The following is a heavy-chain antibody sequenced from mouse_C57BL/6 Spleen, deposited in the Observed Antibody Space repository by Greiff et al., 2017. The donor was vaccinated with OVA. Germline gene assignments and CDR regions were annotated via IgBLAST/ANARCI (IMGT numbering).Heavy chain of an antibody. CDR1: GYSITSGYY. Sequence: VQLKESGPGLVKPSQSLSLTCSVTGYSITSGYYWNWIRQFPGNKLEWMGYISYDGSNNYNPSLKNRISITRDTSKNQFFLKLNSVTTEDTATYYCARSPYLGDAMDYWGQGTSVTVSS. CDR2: ISYDGSN. J-gene: IGHJ4*01. V-gene: IGHV3-6*01. CDR3: ARSPYLGDAMDY. D-gene: IGHD5-5*01.